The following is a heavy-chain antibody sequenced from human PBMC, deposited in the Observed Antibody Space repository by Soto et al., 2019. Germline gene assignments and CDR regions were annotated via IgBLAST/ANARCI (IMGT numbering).Heavy chain of an antibody. D-gene: IGHD3-16*01. J-gene: IGHJ4*02. V-gene: IGHV3-74*01. Sequence: GGSLRLSCAASGFNFNKYWMHWVRQAPGKGLVWVSRINSEGSSTSHADSVKGRFTISRDNAKNTLYLQMNSLRVEDAAVYYCVRYYEYYFEYWGQGTPVTVSS. CDR1: GFNFNKYW. CDR2: INSEGSST. CDR3: VRYYEYYFEY.